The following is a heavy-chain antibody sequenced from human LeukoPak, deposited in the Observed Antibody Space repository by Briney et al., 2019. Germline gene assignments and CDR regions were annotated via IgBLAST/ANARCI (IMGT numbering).Heavy chain of an antibody. J-gene: IGHJ4*02. CDR3: VPSANYFYFDY. CDR1: GYIFINYY. D-gene: IGHD1-26*01. CDR2: INPNSGGT. V-gene: IGHV1-2*02. Sequence: GASVKVSCKASGYIFINYYMHWVRQAPGQGLEWMGWINPNSGGTDYAQKFQGRVTMTRDTSISTAYTELSRLRSDDTAVYFCVPSANYFYFDYWGQGTLVTVSS.